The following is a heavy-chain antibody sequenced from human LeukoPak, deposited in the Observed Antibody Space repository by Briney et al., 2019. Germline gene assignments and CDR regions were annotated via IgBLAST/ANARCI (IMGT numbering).Heavy chain of an antibody. CDR3: ARAEGITMVRGPKYYFDY. CDR1: GNTFSGYY. J-gene: IGHJ4*02. CDR2: ISAYNGNT. D-gene: IGHD3-10*01. V-gene: IGHV1-18*04. Sequence: ASVKVSCKASGNTFSGYYIHWVRQAPGQGLEWMGWISAYNGNTNYAQKLQGRVTMTTDTSTSTAYMELRSLRSDDTAVYYCARAEGITMVRGPKYYFDYWGQGTLVTVSS.